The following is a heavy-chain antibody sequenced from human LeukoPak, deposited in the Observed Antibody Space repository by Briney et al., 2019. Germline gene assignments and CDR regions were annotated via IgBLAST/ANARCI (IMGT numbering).Heavy chain of an antibody. CDR3: ATTGARIAAAGSYGMDV. V-gene: IGHV5-51*01. Sequence: GESLKISCKGSGYSFTSYWIGWVRQMPGKGLEWMGIIYPGDSDTRYSPSFQGQVTISADKSISTAYLQWSSLKASDTAMYYCATTGARIAAAGSYGMDVWGQGTTVTVSS. CDR2: IYPGDSDT. J-gene: IGHJ6*02. CDR1: GYSFTSYW. D-gene: IGHD6-13*01.